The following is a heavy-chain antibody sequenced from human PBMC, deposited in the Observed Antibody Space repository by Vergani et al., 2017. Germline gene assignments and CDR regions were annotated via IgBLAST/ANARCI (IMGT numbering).Heavy chain of an antibody. CDR1: GYTFLSYG. Sequence: QVQLVQSGAEVKKPGASVKVSCKASGYTFLSYGISWVRQAPGQGLKWMGWISVYNGVINYAQNFQGRVTMTTDISTSTAYMELRSLRSDDTAVYYCARDLSYYYGSGSTKPFDYGGKGTLVIVSS. CDR3: ARDLSYYYGSGSTKPFDY. J-gene: IGHJ4*02. V-gene: IGHV1-18*01. CDR2: ISVYNGVI. D-gene: IGHD3-10*01.